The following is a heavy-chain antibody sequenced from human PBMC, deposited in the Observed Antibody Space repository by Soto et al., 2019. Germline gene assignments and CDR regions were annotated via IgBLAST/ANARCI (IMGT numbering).Heavy chain of an antibody. Sequence: QLQLQESGSGLVKPSQTLSLTCAVSGGSISSGGYSWSWIRQPPGKGLEWIGYIYHSGSTYYNPSLESRVTKSLDRAKKQFSLKLSSVTAAETAVYYCARGMTTVTTLDYLGQGTLVTVSS. V-gene: IGHV4-30-2*01. CDR3: ARGMTTVTTLDY. J-gene: IGHJ4*02. D-gene: IGHD4-17*01. CDR1: GGSISSGGYS. CDR2: IYHSGST.